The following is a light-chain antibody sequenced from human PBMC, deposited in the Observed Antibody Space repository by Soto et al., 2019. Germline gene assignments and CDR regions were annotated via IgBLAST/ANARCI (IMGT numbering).Light chain of an antibody. Sequence: EIVMTQSPATLSVSPGERATLSCRASQSVSSNLAWYQQKPGQAPRLLIYGASTRATGIPARFSGSGSGTEFTPTIRSLQSEDFAVYYCQQNNNWPPWTSGQGTKVEIK. CDR3: QQNNNWPPWT. CDR2: GAS. V-gene: IGKV3-15*01. CDR1: QSVSSN. J-gene: IGKJ1*01.